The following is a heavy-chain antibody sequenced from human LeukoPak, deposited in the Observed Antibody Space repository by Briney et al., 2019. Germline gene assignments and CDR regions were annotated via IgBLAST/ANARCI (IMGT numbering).Heavy chain of an antibody. Sequence: ASVKVSCKASGYTFTTYYMHCVRQAPGQGLEWMGLINPGGGGATSAQEFQGRFTMTRDTSTSTVYMELSSLTSEDTAVYYCAAGGSTTTPSWVSFDYWGQGTLVTVSS. J-gene: IGHJ4*02. V-gene: IGHV1-46*01. D-gene: IGHD2-2*01. CDR1: GYTFTTYY. CDR3: AAGGSTTTPSWVSFDY. CDR2: INPGGGGA.